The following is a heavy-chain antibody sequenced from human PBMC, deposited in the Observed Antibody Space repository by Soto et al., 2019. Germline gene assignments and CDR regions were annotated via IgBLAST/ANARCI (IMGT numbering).Heavy chain of an antibody. CDR1: GYTFTSYD. J-gene: IGHJ5*02. CDR2: MNPNSGNT. V-gene: IGHV1-8*01. CDR3: ARGTRPHDP. D-gene: IGHD6-6*01. Sequence: QVQLVQSGAEVKKPGASVKVSCKASGYTFTSYDINWVRQATGQGLEWMGWMNPNSGNTGYAQKFQGRVTMTRNTSKSTAYMELTSLTSEDTALYYWARGTRPHDPWGQGTPVTVSS.